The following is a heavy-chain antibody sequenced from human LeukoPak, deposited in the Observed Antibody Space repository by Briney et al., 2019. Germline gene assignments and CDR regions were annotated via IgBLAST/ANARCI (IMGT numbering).Heavy chain of an antibody. Sequence: PGGSLRLSCAASGFTFSSYSMNWVRHAPGKGLEWVSSISSSSSYIYYADSVKGRFTISRDNAKNSLYLQMNSLRAEDTAVYYCARVKSSGWYAPLDYWGQGTLVTVSS. D-gene: IGHD6-19*01. CDR1: GFTFSSYS. J-gene: IGHJ4*02. CDR3: ARVKSSGWYAPLDY. CDR2: ISSSSSYI. V-gene: IGHV3-21*01.